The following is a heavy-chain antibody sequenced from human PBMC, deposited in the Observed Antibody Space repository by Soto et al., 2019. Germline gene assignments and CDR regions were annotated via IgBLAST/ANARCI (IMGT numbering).Heavy chain of an antibody. CDR3: ARDSDCSSTSCYGYYYYGMDV. CDR2: IYYSGST. CDR1: GGSISSGGYY. V-gene: IGHV4-31*01. J-gene: IGHJ6*02. Sequence: QVQLQESGPGLVKPSQTLSLTCTVSGGSISSGGYYWSWIRQHPGKGLEWIGYIYYSGSTYYNPSLKSQITISVDPYKNQFSLKLSSVTAADTAVYYCARDSDCSSTSCYGYYYYGMDVWGQGTTVTVSS. D-gene: IGHD2-2*01.